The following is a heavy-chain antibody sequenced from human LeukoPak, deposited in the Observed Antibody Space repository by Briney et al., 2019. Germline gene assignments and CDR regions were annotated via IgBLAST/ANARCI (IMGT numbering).Heavy chain of an antibody. J-gene: IGHJ3*02. CDR1: GGTFSSYS. CDR2: IIPIFGTA. Sequence: SVKVSCKASGGTFSSYSISWVRQAPGQGLECMGGIIPIFGTANYAQKFQGRVSITADESTTTAYMELSSLRSEDTAMYYCARVVDPDAFDIWGQGTMVTVSS. CDR3: ARVVDPDAFDI. V-gene: IGHV1-69*13.